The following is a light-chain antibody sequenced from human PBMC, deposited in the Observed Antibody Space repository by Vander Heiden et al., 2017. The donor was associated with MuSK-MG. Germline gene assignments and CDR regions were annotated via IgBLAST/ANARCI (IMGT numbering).Light chain of an antibody. CDR1: ESIRRY. CDR3: EQSFSSYT. V-gene: IGKV1-39*01. CDR2: ATS. J-gene: IGKJ2*01. Sequence: DIRMTQPPSSLSASVGDTVTITCRASESIRRYLNWYQYKPGKAPQLLIYATSSLQNGVPLRFRGRGYGTDFTLTMTAPRTEDFATYYCEQSFSSYTFGQWTKVQIK.